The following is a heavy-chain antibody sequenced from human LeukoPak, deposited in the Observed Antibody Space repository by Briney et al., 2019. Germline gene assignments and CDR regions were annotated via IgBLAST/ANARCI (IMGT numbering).Heavy chain of an antibody. CDR3: ARSRDGYNILDY. Sequence: GGSLRLSCAASGFTFDYSAMTWVRQAPEKGLEWVSTINTGDITFYANSVKGRFTISRDNSKNALFLQMNSLRAEDTAVYYCARSRDGYNILDYWGQGTLVTVSS. V-gene: IGHV3-23*01. CDR2: INTGDIT. D-gene: IGHD5-24*01. CDR1: GFTFDYSA. J-gene: IGHJ4*02.